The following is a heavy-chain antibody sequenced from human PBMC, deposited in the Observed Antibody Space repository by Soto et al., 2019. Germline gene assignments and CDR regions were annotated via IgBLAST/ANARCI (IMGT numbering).Heavy chain of an antibody. CDR1: GFSLSTSGMC. CDR2: IDWDDDK. CDR3: ARSRLYCSSTSCYTYYYYYGMDV. D-gene: IGHD2-2*02. J-gene: IGHJ6*01. V-gene: IGHV2-70*01. Sequence: SGPTLVNPTQTLTLTCTFSGFSLSTSGMCVSWIRQPPGKALEWLALIDWDDDKYYSTSLKTRLTISKDTSKNQVVLTMTNMDPVDTATYYCARSRLYCSSTSCYTYYYYYGMDVWGQGTTVTVSS.